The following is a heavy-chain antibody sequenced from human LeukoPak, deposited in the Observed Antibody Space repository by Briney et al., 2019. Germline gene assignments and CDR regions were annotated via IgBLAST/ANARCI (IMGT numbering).Heavy chain of an antibody. Sequence: PGGSLRLSCEASGFTFSTYSMNWVRQAPGKGLEWISYIRTSSSAIYYADSVKGRFTISRDSAKNSLYLQMNSLRDEDTAVYYCARIPAAPRGVYYYYGMDVWGQGTTVTVSS. V-gene: IGHV3-48*02. CDR1: GFTFSTYS. D-gene: IGHD2-2*01. J-gene: IGHJ6*02. CDR2: IRTSSSAI. CDR3: ARIPAAPRGVYYYYGMDV.